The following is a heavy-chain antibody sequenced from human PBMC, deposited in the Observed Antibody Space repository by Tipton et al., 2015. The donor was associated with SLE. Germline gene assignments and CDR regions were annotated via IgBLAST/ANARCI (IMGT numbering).Heavy chain of an antibody. V-gene: IGHV3-33*06. CDR3: AKGLVGILGGMDV. J-gene: IGHJ6*02. Sequence: SLRLSCEASGLTFINYGMQWVRQAPGKGLEWVAVIWYDGTNRYYADSVKGRFTISRDNSKHTLYLQMTSLRVEDTAVYYCAKGLVGILGGMDVWGQGATVTVSS. D-gene: IGHD3-3*02. CDR2: IWYDGTNR. CDR1: GLTFINYG.